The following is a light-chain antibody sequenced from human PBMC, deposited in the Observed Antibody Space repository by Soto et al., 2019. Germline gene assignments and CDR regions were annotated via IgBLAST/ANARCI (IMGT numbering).Light chain of an antibody. CDR1: SSDVGGYDY. V-gene: IGLV2-11*01. Sequence: QSVLTPPRSVSGSPGQSFTISCTGTSSDVGGYDYVSWYQQHPGKAPKLMIYDVTKRPSGVPDRFSGSRSGNTASLTISGLQAEDDADYYCCSYAGTYTFYVFGTGTKVTVL. CDR3: CSYAGTYTFYV. CDR2: DVT. J-gene: IGLJ1*01.